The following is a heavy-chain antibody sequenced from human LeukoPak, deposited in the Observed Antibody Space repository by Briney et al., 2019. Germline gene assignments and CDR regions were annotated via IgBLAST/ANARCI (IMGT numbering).Heavy chain of an antibody. Sequence: AGGSLRLSCAASGFTFNNYWMSWVRQAPGKGLEWVANMQQDGSERYYVDSVKGRFTISRDNAKNSLYLQMNSLRAEDTAVYYGARDKVVGATYFDYWGQGTLVTVSS. CDR2: MQQDGSER. V-gene: IGHV3-7*01. CDR1: GFTFNNYW. CDR3: ARDKVVGATYFDY. D-gene: IGHD1-26*01. J-gene: IGHJ4*02.